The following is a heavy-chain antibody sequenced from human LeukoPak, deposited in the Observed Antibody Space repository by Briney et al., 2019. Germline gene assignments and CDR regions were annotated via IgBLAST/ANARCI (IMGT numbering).Heavy chain of an antibody. J-gene: IGHJ5*02. CDR2: IWYDGSNK. CDR3: ARGGGYSYGSRRLDWFDP. CDR1: GFTFSSYG. V-gene: IGHV3-33*01. D-gene: IGHD5-18*01. Sequence: GRSLRLSCAASGFTFSSYGMHWVRQAPGKGLEWVAGIWYDGSNKYYADSVRGRFTISRDNSKNTLYLQMNSLRAEDTAVYYCARGGGYSYGSRRLDWFDPWGQGTLVTVSS.